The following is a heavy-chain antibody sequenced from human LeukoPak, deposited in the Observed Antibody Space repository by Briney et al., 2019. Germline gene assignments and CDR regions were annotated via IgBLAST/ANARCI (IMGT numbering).Heavy chain of an antibody. V-gene: IGHV1-69*05. J-gene: IGHJ4*02. D-gene: IGHD5-24*01. CDR2: IIPMFGTA. Sequence: RSSVKVSCKASGGTFSSYTISWVRQAPGQGLEWMGRIIPMFGTANYAQKFQGRVTITTDESTSTAYMELSSLRSEDTAVYYCARVYGDGYNYLDYWGQGTLVTVSS. CDR3: ARVYGDGYNYLDY. CDR1: GGTFSSYT.